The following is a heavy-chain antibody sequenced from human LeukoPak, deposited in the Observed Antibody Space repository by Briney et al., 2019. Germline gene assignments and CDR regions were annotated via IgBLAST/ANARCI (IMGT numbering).Heavy chain of an antibody. CDR3: ARGIYGVYYFDY. J-gene: IGHJ4*02. CDR2: INHSGAT. D-gene: IGHD4-17*01. CDR1: CGSLRGYY. Sequence: KASETLSLTRAVYCGSLRGYYWSWNRQPPGKGLEWIGEINHSGATNYNPSLKSRVTIAVDTSKNQFSLRLSSVTAADTAMYYCARGIYGVYYFDYWGEGALVTVSS. V-gene: IGHV4-34*01.